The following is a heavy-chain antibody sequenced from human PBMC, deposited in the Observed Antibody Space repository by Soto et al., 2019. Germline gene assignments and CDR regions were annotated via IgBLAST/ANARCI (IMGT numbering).Heavy chain of an antibody. V-gene: IGHV1-18*01. D-gene: IGHD5-12*01. CDR3: ANSPRGEMATD. Sequence: QVQLVQSGGEVKKPGASVTVSCKASGYTFINYHITWVRQAPGQGLEWMAWINTYNGMTDYAQRFQGRVTMTRDTSTSTAYMEQKTQGTDEPAVYFCANSPRGEMATDWGQGTRVTVSS. CDR1: GYTFINYH. J-gene: IGHJ4*02. CDR2: INTYNGMT.